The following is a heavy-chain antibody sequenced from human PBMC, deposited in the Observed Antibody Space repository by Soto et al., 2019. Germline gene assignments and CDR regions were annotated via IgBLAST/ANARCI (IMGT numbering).Heavy chain of an antibody. J-gene: IGHJ6*02. CDR1: GFTFSVYG. D-gene: IGHD6-19*01. CDR2: VSHDGSIK. CDR3: AKDGSHLAVAGTSPTSYFYGLAV. Sequence: QVQLVESGGGVVQPGRSLRLSCAASGFTFSVYGMHWVCQAPGKGLEWVALVSHDGSIKYYADSVKGRFTISRDNSKNTLYLQMNSLRVEDTAGYYCAKDGSHLAVAGTSPTSYFYGLAVWGQGTTVTVSS. V-gene: IGHV3-30*18.